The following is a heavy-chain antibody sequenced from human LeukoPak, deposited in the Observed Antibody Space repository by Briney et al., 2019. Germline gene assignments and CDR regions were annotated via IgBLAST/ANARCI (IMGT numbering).Heavy chain of an antibody. CDR2: IYYSGST. Sequence: SQTLSLACTVSGGSIFTDDIYWSWIRQPPGRGLEWIGYIYYSGSTYYNPSLKSRVTILLDTSENHFSLKLTSVTAADTAVYYCARSLDSSGFDYWGQGTLVTVSS. CDR1: GGSIFTDDIY. CDR3: ARSLDSSGFDY. D-gene: IGHD3-22*01. V-gene: IGHV4-30-4*01. J-gene: IGHJ4*02.